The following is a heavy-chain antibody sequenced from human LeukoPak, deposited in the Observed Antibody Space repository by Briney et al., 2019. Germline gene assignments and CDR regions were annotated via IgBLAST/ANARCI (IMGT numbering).Heavy chain of an antibody. Sequence: SETLSLTCTVSGGSISSYYWSWIRQPPGKGLEWIGYIYYSGSTNYNPSLKSRVTISVDTSKNQFSLKLSSVTAADTAVYYCARETGGTAMVTGTFDYWGQGTLVTVSS. V-gene: IGHV4-59*01. J-gene: IGHJ4*02. CDR2: IYYSGST. CDR3: ARETGGTAMVTGTFDY. CDR1: GGSISSYY. D-gene: IGHD5-18*01.